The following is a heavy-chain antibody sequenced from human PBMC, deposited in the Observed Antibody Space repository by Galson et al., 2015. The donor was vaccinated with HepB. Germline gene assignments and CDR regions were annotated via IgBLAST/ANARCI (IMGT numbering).Heavy chain of an antibody. V-gene: IGHV3-30-3*01. CDR3: ATPMSRGTHYMHY. Sequence: SLRLSCAASGFTFASYAMHWVRQAPGKGLEWVAVIPYDGSNKKYADSVKGRFTISRDNSKNTVYLQMNSLSAEDTAVYYCATPMSRGTHYMHYWGQGTLVTASP. J-gene: IGHJ4*02. D-gene: IGHD1-26*01. CDR1: GFTFASYA. CDR2: IPYDGSNK.